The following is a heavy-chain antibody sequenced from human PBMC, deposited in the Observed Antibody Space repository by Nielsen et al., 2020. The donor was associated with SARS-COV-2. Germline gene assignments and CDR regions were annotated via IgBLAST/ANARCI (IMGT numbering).Heavy chain of an antibody. V-gene: IGHV3-30*04. CDR1: GFTFSSHA. D-gene: IGHD5-24*01. CDR3: AKPGRDGYIDLDH. Sequence: GGSLRLSCAASGFTFSSHALHWVRQAPGKGLEWVAFISYDGSNTYYADSVKGRFTISRDNAKNSLYLQMNSLRAEDTAVYYCAKPGRDGYIDLDHWGQGTLVTVSS. J-gene: IGHJ4*02. CDR2: ISYDGSNT.